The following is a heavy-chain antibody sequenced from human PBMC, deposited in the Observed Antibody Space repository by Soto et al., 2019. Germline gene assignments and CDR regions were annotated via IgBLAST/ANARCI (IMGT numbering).Heavy chain of an antibody. D-gene: IGHD3-16*02. V-gene: IGHV3-30*18. CDR3: AKDKGAFGGVLVFAFDS. CDR1: GFTFNSFG. J-gene: IGHJ4*02. CDR2: ITYDGKNK. Sequence: QVQLVESGGGVVQPGTSLRLSCAASGFTFNSFGIHWVRQAPGKGLEWVAVITYDGKNKYYADSVKGRFTISRDKSRDTPYLQMNGLRAEDPARYYCAKDKGAFGGVLVFAFDSWGQGSLVNVSS.